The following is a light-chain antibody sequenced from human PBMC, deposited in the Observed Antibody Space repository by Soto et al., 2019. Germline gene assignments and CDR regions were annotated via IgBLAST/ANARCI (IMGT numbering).Light chain of an antibody. V-gene: IGLV2-23*01. CDR3: SSYTGSSTFAV. CDR2: EGS. J-gene: IGLJ7*01. Sequence: QSALTQPASVSGSPGQSITISCTGTSSDVGGYNYVSWYQQHPGKAPKLMIYEGSKRPSGVSNRFSGSKSGNTASLTISGLQAEDEADYYCSSYTGSSTFAVFGGGTQLTVL. CDR1: SSDVGGYNY.